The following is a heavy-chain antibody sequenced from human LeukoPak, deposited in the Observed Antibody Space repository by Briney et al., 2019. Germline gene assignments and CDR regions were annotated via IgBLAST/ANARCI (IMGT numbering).Heavy chain of an antibody. J-gene: IGHJ4*02. Sequence: GGSLRLSCAASGFTFSTYNMNWVRQAPGKGLEWVSYISSSSGTIYYADSVQGRFTISRDNAKNSLYLQMNSLRAEDTAVYYCARRLTASGKPYFDYWGQGTLVTVSS. CDR2: ISSSSGTI. D-gene: IGHD6-13*01. CDR3: ARRLTASGKPYFDY. V-gene: IGHV3-48*01. CDR1: GFTFSTYN.